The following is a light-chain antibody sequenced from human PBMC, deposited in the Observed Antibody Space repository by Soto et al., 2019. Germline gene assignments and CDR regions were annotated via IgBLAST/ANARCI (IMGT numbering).Light chain of an antibody. CDR2: GAS. V-gene: IGKV3-20*01. CDR1: QPIDRKF. Sequence: EVVLTQSPGTLSLSPGERATLSCRASQPIDRKFLAWYQQKPGQAPRLLIHGASTWATGVPDRFSGSGSERDFSLTISSLEPEDFAVYFCQRFDASLFTFGGGTKVEIK. J-gene: IGKJ4*01. CDR3: QRFDASLFT.